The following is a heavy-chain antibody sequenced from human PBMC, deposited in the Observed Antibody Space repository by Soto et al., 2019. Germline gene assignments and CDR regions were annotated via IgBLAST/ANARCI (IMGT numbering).Heavy chain of an antibody. Sequence: SETLSLTCSVSGDSLSTYFWSWIRQPPGKGLEWIGYISYSVTPNYNPALKSRVIISIDTSKNQFSLKVNSVTAADTALYYCARGSVGSGWKFDFWGQGILVTVSS. CDR3: ARGSVGSGWKFDF. J-gene: IGHJ4*02. V-gene: IGHV4-59*01. CDR1: GDSLSTYF. CDR2: ISYSVTP. D-gene: IGHD3-22*01.